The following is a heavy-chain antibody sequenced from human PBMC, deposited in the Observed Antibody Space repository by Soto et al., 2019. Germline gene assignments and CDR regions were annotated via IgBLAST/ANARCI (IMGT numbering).Heavy chain of an antibody. J-gene: IGHJ5*02. CDR2: ISAYNGNT. CDR1: GYTLRRYG. V-gene: IGHV1-18*01. CDR3: ARDRSNYDVNWFDP. Sequence: GAQVKVSWKASGYTLRRYGRSRGRQAPEQGLEWMGWISAYNGNTNYAQKLQGRVTMTTDTSTSTAYMELRSLRSDDTAVYYCARDRSNYDVNWFDPWGQGTLVTVSS. D-gene: IGHD3-22*01.